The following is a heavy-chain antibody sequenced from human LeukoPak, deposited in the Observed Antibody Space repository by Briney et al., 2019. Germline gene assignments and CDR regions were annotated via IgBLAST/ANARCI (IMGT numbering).Heavy chain of an antibody. D-gene: IGHD1-1*01. V-gene: IGHV4-30-2*01. J-gene: IGHJ6*04. CDR1: GGSISSGGYS. CDR2: IYHSGST. Sequence: PSQTLSLTCAVSGGSISSGGYSWSWIRQPPGKGLEWIGYIYHSGSTYYNPSLKSRVTISVDRSKNQFSLKLSSVTAADTAVYYRASGYAKLNYYYYYGMDVWGKGTTVTVSS. CDR3: ASGYAKLNYYYYYGMDV.